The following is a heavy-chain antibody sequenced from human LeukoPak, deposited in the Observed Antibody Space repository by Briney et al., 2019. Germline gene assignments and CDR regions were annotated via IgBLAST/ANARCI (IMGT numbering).Heavy chain of an antibody. V-gene: IGHV4-38-2*02. CDR3: ARESYGSGSYKDY. Sequence: SETLSLTCAVSGYSISSGYYWGWIRQPPGKGLEWIGSIYHSGSTYHNPSLKSRVTISVDTSKNQFSLKLSSVTAADTAVYYCARESYGSGSYKDYWGQGTLVTVSS. D-gene: IGHD3-10*01. J-gene: IGHJ4*02. CDR1: GYSISSGYY. CDR2: IYHSGST.